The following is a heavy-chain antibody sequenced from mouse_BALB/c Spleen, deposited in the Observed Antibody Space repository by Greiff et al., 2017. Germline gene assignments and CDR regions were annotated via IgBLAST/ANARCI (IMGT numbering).Heavy chain of an antibody. Sequence: VQLKESGPGLVAPSQSLSITCTVSGFSLSRYSVHWVRQPPGKGLEWLGMIWGGGSTDYNSALKSRLSISKDNSKSQVFLKMNSLQTDDTAMYYCATFYYDYEGAWFAYWGQGTLVTVSA. D-gene: IGHD2-4*01. CDR1: GFSLSRYS. CDR2: IWGGGST. V-gene: IGHV2-6-4*01. CDR3: ATFYYDYEGAWFAY. J-gene: IGHJ3*01.